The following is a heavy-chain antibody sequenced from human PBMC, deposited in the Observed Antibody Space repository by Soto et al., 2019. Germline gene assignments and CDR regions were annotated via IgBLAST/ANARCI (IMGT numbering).Heavy chain of an antibody. V-gene: IGHV3-23*01. Sequence: GGSLRLSCAASGFTFCSYALSWVRQAPGKGLEWVSAISGSGGSTYYADSVKGRFTISRDNSKNTLYLQTNSLRAEDTAVYYCAKDSLPSYYYGSGSYFSHFDYWGQGTLVTSPQ. CDR3: AKDSLPSYYYGSGSYFSHFDY. J-gene: IGHJ4*02. CDR1: GFTFCSYA. D-gene: IGHD3-10*01. CDR2: ISGSGGST.